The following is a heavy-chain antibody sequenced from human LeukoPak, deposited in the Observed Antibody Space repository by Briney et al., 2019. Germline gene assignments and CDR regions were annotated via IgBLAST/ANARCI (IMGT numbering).Heavy chain of an antibody. J-gene: IGHJ4*02. Sequence: PGGSLRLSCAASGFTFSSYAMHWVRQAPGKGLEWVAVMSNDGNNEYYADSVKGRFTIFRDNSKNTLYLQMNSLRAEDTAVYYCAKEGARDGYIDYWGQGTLVTVSS. CDR2: MSNDGNNE. V-gene: IGHV3-30-3*01. CDR1: GFTFSSYA. CDR3: AKEGARDGYIDY. D-gene: IGHD3-16*01.